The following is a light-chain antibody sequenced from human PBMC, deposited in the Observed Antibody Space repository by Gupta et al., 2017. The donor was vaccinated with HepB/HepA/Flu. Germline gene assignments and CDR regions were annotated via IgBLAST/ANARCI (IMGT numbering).Light chain of an antibody. Sequence: EIVLTQAPATLSLSSGERATLLCRASQSVSSSYLAWYQQKPDQAPRLLIYGASSSDMGTSGGFRGGGYIKDFTLTSSRREYEVFDVYYRHQDCSSFLFGHGTKVDIK. J-gene: IGKJ3*01. CDR3: HQDCSSFL. CDR1: QSVSSSY. V-gene: IGKV3-20*01. CDR2: GAS.